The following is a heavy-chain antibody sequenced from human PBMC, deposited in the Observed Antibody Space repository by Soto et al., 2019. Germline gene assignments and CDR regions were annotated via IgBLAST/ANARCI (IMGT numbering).Heavy chain of an antibody. CDR2: ITSNSDRI. CDR1: GLRFSNYA. J-gene: IGHJ5*01. CDR3: TNGPLITGDS. Sequence: PGGSLRLSCAASGLRFSNYAMSWVRQAPGKGLEWVSSITSNSDRIHFADSVKGRFTISRDNSKNTLYLLLNSLRDEDTAVYYCTNGPLITGDSWGQGTLVTVSS. V-gene: IGHV3-23*01. D-gene: IGHD3-16*01.